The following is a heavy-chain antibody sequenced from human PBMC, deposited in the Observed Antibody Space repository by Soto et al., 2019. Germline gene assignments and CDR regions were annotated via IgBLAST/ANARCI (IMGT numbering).Heavy chain of an antibody. V-gene: IGHV6-1*01. CDR1: GDTVSSNSAS. Sequence: SQTLSLTCAISGDTVSSNSASWSWIRQSPSRGLEWLGMTYYRSKWFNDYAVSVKSRMTINSDTSKNQFSLHLNSVTPEDTAVYYCARKSLGLPFDYWGQGSLVTVSP. CDR2: TYYRSKWFN. CDR3: ARKSLGLPFDY. J-gene: IGHJ4*02. D-gene: IGHD1-26*01.